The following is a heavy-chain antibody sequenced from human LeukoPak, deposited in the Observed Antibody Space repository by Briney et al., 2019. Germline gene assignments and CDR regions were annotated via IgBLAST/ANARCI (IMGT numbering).Heavy chain of an antibody. J-gene: IGHJ4*02. V-gene: IGHV1-69-2*01. CDR1: GYTFTDYY. CDR2: VDPEDGET. CDR3: ATGLEWELPHDY. Sequence: GASVKVSCKASGYTFTDYYMHWVQQAPGKGLEWMGRVDPEDGETIYAEKFQGRVTITADTSTDTAYMELSSLRSEDTAVYYCATGLEWELPHDYWGQGTLVTVSS. D-gene: IGHD1-26*01.